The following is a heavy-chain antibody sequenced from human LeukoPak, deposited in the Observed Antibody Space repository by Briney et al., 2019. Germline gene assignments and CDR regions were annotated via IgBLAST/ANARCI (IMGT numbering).Heavy chain of an antibody. Sequence: GGSLRLSCAATGFTFSNAWMSWVRQAPGKGLEWVGRIKSKTDGGTTDYAAPVKGRFTISRDDSKNTLYLQMNSLKTEDTAVYYCTTYSSGWYGAFDIWGQGTMVTVSS. CDR1: GFTFSNAW. CDR3: TTYSSGWYGAFDI. V-gene: IGHV3-15*01. D-gene: IGHD6-19*01. CDR2: IKSKTDGGTT. J-gene: IGHJ3*02.